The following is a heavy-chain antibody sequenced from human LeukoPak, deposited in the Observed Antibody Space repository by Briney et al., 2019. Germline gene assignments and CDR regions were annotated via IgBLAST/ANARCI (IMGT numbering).Heavy chain of an antibody. V-gene: IGHV4-4*07. J-gene: IGHJ4*02. D-gene: IGHD5-24*01. CDR3: ARGRVEMATIDFDY. CDR1: GGSINSYY. CDR2: IYTSGST. Sequence: SETLSLTCTVSGGSINSYYWSWIRQPAGKGLEWIGRIYTSGSTNYNPSLKSRVTISVDTSKNQFSLKLSSVTAADTAMYYCARGRVEMATIDFDYWGQGTLVTVSS.